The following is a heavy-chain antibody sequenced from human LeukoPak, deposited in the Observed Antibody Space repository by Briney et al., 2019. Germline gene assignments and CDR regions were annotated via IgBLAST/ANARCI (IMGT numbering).Heavy chain of an antibody. CDR2: INPSGGST. J-gene: IGHJ4*02. Sequence: ASVKVPCKASGYTFTSYGISWVRQAPGQGLEWMGIINPSGGSTSYAQKFQGRVTMTRDTSTSTVYMELSSLRSEDTAVYYCARLSGSYHHWGQGTLVTVSS. V-gene: IGHV1-46*01. CDR3: ARLSGSYHH. CDR1: GYTFTSYG. D-gene: IGHD1-26*01.